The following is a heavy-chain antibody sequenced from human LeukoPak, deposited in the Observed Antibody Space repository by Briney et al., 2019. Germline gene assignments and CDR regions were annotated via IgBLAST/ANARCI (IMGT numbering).Heavy chain of an antibody. J-gene: IGHJ4*02. Sequence: GGSLRLSCAASGFTFSNAWMSWVRQAPGKGLEWVGRIKSKTDGGTTDYAAPVKGRFTISRDDSKNTLYLQMNSPKTEDTAVYYCTTESIAAAGSHFWGQGTLVTVSS. CDR1: GFTFSNAW. CDR2: IKSKTDGGTT. CDR3: TTESIAAAGSHF. D-gene: IGHD6-13*01. V-gene: IGHV3-15*01.